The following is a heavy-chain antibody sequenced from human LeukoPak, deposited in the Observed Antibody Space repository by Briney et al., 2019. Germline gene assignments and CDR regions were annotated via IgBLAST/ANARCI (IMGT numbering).Heavy chain of an antibody. CDR1: GGSISSYY. J-gene: IGHJ6*03. CDR2: IYTNGST. V-gene: IGHV4-4*07. CDR3: ARGGGYYDSYYYYMDV. Sequence: KPSETLSLTCTVSGGSISSYYWSWIRQPAGKGLEWIGRIYTNGSTNYNPSLKSRVTMSVDTSKNQISLKLSSVTAADTAVYYCARGGGYYDSYYYYMDVWGKGTTVTVSS. D-gene: IGHD3-22*01.